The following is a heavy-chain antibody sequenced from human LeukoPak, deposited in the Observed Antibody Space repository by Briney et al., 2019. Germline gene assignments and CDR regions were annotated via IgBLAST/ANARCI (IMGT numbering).Heavy chain of an antibody. Sequence: PGGSLRLSCTASGFTLGDYAMSWFRQAPGKGLEWVGFMRSNAYSGTTEYAASVKGRFTISREDYTSIAYLQMNSLKTEDTAVYYCTRAPNDSRGYCYDHWGQGTPVTVSS. CDR3: TRAPNDSRGYCYDH. V-gene: IGHV3-49*03. D-gene: IGHD3-22*01. CDR1: GFTLGDYA. CDR2: MRSNAYSGTT. J-gene: IGHJ5*02.